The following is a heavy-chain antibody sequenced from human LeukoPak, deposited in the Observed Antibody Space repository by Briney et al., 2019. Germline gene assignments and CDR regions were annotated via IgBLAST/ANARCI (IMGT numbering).Heavy chain of an antibody. CDR2: IYYSGST. J-gene: IGHJ3*02. CDR1: SGSISSGGYY. CDR3: ARKGDIVVVPAAKQTPGAAFDI. D-gene: IGHD2-2*01. V-gene: IGHV4-31*03. Sequence: PSETLSLTCTVSSGSISSGGYYWSSIRQHPVKGLEWIQYIYYSGSTYYNPSLKSRVTISVDTSKNQFSLKLSSVTAADTAVYYCARKGDIVVVPAAKQTPGAAFDIWGQGTMVTVSS.